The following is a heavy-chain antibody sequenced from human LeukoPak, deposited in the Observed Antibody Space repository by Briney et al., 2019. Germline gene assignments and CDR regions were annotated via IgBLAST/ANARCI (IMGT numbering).Heavy chain of an antibody. CDR2: ISGSGEST. CDR3: AELGITMIGGV. J-gene: IGHJ6*04. D-gene: IGHD3-10*02. Sequence: PGGSLRLSCAASEFIFSNYGMNWVRQAPGKGLEWVSAISGSGESTFYADSVKGRFTISRDNAKNSLYLQMNSLRAEDTAVYYCAELGITMIGGVWGKGTTVTISS. CDR1: EFIFSNYG. V-gene: IGHV3-23*01.